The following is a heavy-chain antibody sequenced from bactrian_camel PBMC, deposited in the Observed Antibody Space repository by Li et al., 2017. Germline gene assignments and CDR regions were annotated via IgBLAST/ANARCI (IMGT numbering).Heavy chain of an antibody. CDR1: GYSWRAYC. CDR2: IDSDRNI. V-gene: IGHV3S53*01. J-gene: IGHJ4*01. D-gene: IGHD1*01. Sequence: HVQLVESGGGSAQAGGSLRLSCAASGYSWRAYCMGWFRQAPGKEREVVAAIDSDRNIAYADSVKGRFTVAQDSAKNTVNLELNNLRTEDTAVYYCAASRPGLISVCQTPYITRLGLEGQGTQVTVS.